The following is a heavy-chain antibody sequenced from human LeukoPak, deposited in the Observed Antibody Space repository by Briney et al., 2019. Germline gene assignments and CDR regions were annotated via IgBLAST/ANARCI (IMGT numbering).Heavy chain of an antibody. Sequence: PRASVKVTCKASGGTFSSYAISWVRQAPGQGLEWMGRIIPILGIANYAQKFQGRVTMTEDTSTDTAYMELSSLRSEDTAVYYCATDEGSGSYWGQGTLVTVSS. CDR1: GGTFSSYA. D-gene: IGHD3-10*01. CDR2: IIPILGIA. V-gene: IGHV1-69*04. J-gene: IGHJ4*02. CDR3: ATDEGSGSY.